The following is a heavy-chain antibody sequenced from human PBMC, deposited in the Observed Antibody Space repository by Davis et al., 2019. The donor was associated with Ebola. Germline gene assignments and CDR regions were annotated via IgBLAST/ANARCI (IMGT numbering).Heavy chain of an antibody. Sequence: ASVTVSCKASGYTFTSYGISWVRQAPGQGLEWMGWISAYNGNTNYAQKLQGRVTITTDTSTSTAYMELRSLRSDDTAVYYCARDPGRGWELPYWGQGTLVTVSS. V-gene: IGHV1-18*01. J-gene: IGHJ4*02. D-gene: IGHD1-26*01. CDR3: ARDPGRGWELPY. CDR1: GYTFTSYG. CDR2: ISAYNGNT.